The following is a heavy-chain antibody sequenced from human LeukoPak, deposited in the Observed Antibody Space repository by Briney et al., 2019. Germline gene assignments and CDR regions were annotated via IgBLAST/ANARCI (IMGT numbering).Heavy chain of an antibody. Sequence: PSETLSLTRIVSGGSLSSYYWSWIRQPPGKGLEWIGYIHYSGSTKYNPSLKSRVTISVDSSKSQFSLNLRSVTAADTAFYYCARHRDGGTYPLDSWGQGTLVTVSS. V-gene: IGHV4-59*08. CDR3: ARHRDGGTYPLDS. D-gene: IGHD1-26*01. CDR1: GGSLSSYY. CDR2: IHYSGST. J-gene: IGHJ4*02.